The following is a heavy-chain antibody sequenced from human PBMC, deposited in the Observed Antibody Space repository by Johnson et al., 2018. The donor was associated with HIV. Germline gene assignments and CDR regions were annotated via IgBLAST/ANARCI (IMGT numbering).Heavy chain of an antibody. J-gene: IGHJ3*02. CDR2: ISYDGSNK. CDR3: AREIAPYCGGDCSQSAFDI. D-gene: IGHD2-21*01. Sequence: VESGGGLVQPGGSLRLSCAASGFTFSSYAIHWVRQAPGKGLEWVAVISYDGSNKYYADSVKVRFTITSDNSKNTLYRQMNSLRAEDTAVYYCAREIAPYCGGDCSQSAFDIWGQGTMVTVSS. V-gene: IGHV3-30*04. CDR1: GFTFSSYA.